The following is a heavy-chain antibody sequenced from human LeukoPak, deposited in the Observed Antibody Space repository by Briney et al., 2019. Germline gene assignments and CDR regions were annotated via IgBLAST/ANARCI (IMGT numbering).Heavy chain of an antibody. J-gene: IGHJ3*02. CDR3: AKLGGWSGAYDAFDI. Sequence: GGSLRLSCAASGFTFSSYAMRWVRQAPGKGLEWVSAISGSGGSTYYADSVKGRFTISRDNSKNTLYLQMNSLRAEDTAVYYCAKLGGWSGAYDAFDIWGQGTMVTVSS. CDR2: ISGSGGST. CDR1: GFTFSSYA. V-gene: IGHV3-23*01. D-gene: IGHD6-19*01.